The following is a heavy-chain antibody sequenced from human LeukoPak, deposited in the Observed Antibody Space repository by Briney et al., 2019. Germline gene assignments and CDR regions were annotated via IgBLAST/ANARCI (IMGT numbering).Heavy chain of an antibody. CDR2: IYSGGST. Sequence: GGSLRLSCAASGFTVSSDYMSWVRQAPGKGLEWVSVIYSGGSTYYADSVKGRFTISRYNSKNTLYLQMNSLRAEDTAVYYCARGVGSGSRLRAGDYWGQGTLVTVSS. CDR3: ARGVGSGSRLRAGDY. D-gene: IGHD1-26*01. J-gene: IGHJ4*02. CDR1: GFTVSSDY. V-gene: IGHV3-53*01.